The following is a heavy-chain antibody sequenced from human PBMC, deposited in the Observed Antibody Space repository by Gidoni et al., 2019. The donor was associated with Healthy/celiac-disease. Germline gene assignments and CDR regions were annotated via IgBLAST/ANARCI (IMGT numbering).Heavy chain of an antibody. Sequence: QVQLVQSGAEVKKPGASVKVSCKASGYTFTSYGISWVRQAPGQGLEWMGWISAYNGNTNYAQKLQGRVTMTTDTSTSTAYMELRSLRSDDTAVYYCARDWRGYCSGGSCYQLAFDIWGQGTMVTVSS. D-gene: IGHD2-15*01. J-gene: IGHJ3*02. CDR1: GYTFTSYG. CDR3: ARDWRGYCSGGSCYQLAFDI. CDR2: ISAYNGNT. V-gene: IGHV1-18*01.